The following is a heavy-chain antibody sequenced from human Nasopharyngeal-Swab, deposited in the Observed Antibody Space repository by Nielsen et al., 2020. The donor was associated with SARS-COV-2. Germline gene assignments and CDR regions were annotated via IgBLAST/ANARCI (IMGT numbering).Heavy chain of an antibody. Sequence: GGSLRLSCAASGFTVSSNYMSWVRQAPGKGLEWVSVIYSGGSTYYADSVKGRFTISRHNSKNTLYLQMNRLSAEDTAVYYCASRRSPTYYDSSAIYYYYGMDVWGQGTTVTVSS. CDR3: ASRRSPTYYDSSAIYYYYGMDV. J-gene: IGHJ6*02. CDR2: IYSGGST. D-gene: IGHD3-22*01. V-gene: IGHV3-53*04. CDR1: GFTVSSNY.